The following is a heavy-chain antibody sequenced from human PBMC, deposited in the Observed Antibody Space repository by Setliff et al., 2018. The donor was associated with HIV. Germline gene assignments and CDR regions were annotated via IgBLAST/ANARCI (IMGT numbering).Heavy chain of an antibody. CDR2: INAGDDNT. CDR3: ARGSCSGCYLSDY. V-gene: IGHV1-3*01. J-gene: IGHJ4*02. Sequence: ASVKVSCKAFGYTFSTNAIHWVRQAPGQRLEWMGYINAGDDNTRYSEKFHGRVTSTRDTSANTAYMELSSLRSEDTAVYYCARGSCSGCYLSDYWGLGTLVTVSS. D-gene: IGHD6-19*01. CDR1: GYTFSTNA.